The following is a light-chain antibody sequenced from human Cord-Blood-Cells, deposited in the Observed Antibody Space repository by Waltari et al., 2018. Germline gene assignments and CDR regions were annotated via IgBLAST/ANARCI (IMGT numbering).Light chain of an antibody. CDR3: SSYTSSSTRV. CDR1: SSDVGSYNL. V-gene: IGLV2-18*02. Sequence: QSALTQPPSVSGSPGQSVTISCPGTSSDVGSYNLVSWYQQPPGTAPKPMIYEVSNRPSGVPDRFSGSKSGNTASLTISGLQAEDEADYYCSSYTSSSTRVFGGGTKLTVL. CDR2: EVS. J-gene: IGLJ3*02.